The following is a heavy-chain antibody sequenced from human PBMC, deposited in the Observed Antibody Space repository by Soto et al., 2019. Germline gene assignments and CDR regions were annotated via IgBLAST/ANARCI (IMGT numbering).Heavy chain of an antibody. J-gene: IGHJ6*02. CDR3: ARDHLRLDYPRDSYYYYGMDV. CDR1: GGSISSGGYY. Sequence: SETLSLTCTVSGGSISSGGYYWSWIRQHPGKGLEWIGYIYYSGSTYYNPSLKSRVTISVDTSKNQFSLKLSSVTAADTAVYYCARDHLRLDYPRDSYYYYGMDVWGQGTTVTVSS. D-gene: IGHD4-17*01. V-gene: IGHV4-31*03. CDR2: IYYSGST.